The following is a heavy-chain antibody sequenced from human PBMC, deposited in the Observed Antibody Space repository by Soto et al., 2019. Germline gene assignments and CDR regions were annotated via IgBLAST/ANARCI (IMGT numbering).Heavy chain of an antibody. CDR1: GYSFTSYW. J-gene: IGHJ3*02. Sequence: PGESLKISCKGSGYSFTSYWIGWVRQMPGKGLEWMGIIYPGDSDTRYSPSFQGQVTISADKSISTAYLQWSSLKASDTAMYYCARQPYSSGWNDAFDIWGQGTMVTVS. CDR3: ARQPYSSGWNDAFDI. CDR2: IYPGDSDT. V-gene: IGHV5-51*01. D-gene: IGHD6-19*01.